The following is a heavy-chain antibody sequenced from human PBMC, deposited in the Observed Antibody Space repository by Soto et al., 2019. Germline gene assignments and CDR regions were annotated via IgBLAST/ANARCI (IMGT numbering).Heavy chain of an antibody. V-gene: IGHV1-18*01. CDR2: TSAYNGNT. D-gene: IGHD6-19*01. J-gene: IGHJ5*02. CDR1: GYTFTSYG. CDR3: ARDRVAVAGTVFDP. Sequence: ASVKVSCKASGYTFTSYGISWVRQAPGQGLEWMGWTSAYNGNTNYAQKLQGIVTMTADTSTSTAYMELRSLRSDDTAVYYCARDRVAVAGTVFDPWGQGTLVTVSS.